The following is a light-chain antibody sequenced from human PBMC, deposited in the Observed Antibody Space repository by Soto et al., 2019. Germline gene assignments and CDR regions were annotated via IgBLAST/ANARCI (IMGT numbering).Light chain of an antibody. Sequence: DIQMTQSPSTLSASVGDRVTITCRASQRIDRWLAWYQQKPGKAPKLLIYRASSLESGVPSRFSGSGSGTGFTLTISSLQPDDFANYYCQQYKTYTYTFAQGTKLEIK. CDR2: RAS. CDR3: QQYKTYTYT. J-gene: IGKJ2*01. CDR1: QRIDRW. V-gene: IGKV1-5*03.